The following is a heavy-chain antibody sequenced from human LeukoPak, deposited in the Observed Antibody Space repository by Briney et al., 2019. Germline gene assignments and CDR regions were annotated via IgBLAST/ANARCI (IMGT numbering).Heavy chain of an antibody. J-gene: IGHJ5*02. D-gene: IGHD1-14*01. V-gene: IGHV3-23*01. Sequence: PGGSFRLSCAASGFRFRDYALHWVRQPPGKGLEWVSGISGSGGSTFYPDSVKGRFTISRDNSRNTVYLEVNSLRAENTAVYYCAKDWEITIRGWFDDWGQGTLITVSS. CDR3: AKDWEITIRGWFDD. CDR1: GFRFRDYA. CDR2: ISGSGGST.